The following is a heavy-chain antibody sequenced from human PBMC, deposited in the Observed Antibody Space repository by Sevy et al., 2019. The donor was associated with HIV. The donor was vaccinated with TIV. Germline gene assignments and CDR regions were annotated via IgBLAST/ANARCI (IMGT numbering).Heavy chain of an antibody. CDR2: IGSSGSPI. V-gene: IGHV3-48*03. J-gene: IGHJ6*02. CDR1: GFIFSSNE. CDR3: ARVSVDTNFYGMDV. D-gene: IGHD5-18*01. Sequence: GGSLRLSCAASGFIFSSNEMNWVRQAPGKGLEWVPYIGSSGSPIYYADSVKGRFTISRGNAKNSLYLQMNSLRAEDTAVYYCARVSVDTNFYGMDVWGQGTTVTVS.